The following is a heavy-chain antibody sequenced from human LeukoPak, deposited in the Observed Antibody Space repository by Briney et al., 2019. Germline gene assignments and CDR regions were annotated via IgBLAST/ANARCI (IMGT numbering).Heavy chain of an antibody. Sequence: SETLSLTCTVSGGSISSSSYYWGWIRQPPGKGLEWIGSIYYSGSTYYNPSLKSRVTISVDTSKNQFSLKLSSVTAADTAVYYCAREEWGAFDIWGQGTMVTVSS. D-gene: IGHD1-26*01. CDR1: GGSISSSSYY. J-gene: IGHJ3*02. CDR2: IYYSGST. V-gene: IGHV4-39*07. CDR3: AREEWGAFDI.